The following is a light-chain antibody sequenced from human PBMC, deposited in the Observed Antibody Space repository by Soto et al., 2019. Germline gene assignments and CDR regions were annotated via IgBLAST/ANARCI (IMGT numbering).Light chain of an antibody. CDR1: SSDVGSYKF. Sequence: QSALTQPASVPGSPGQSITISCTGTSSDVGSYKFVSWYQQHPVKAPKLMIYEGSKRPSGVSNRFSGSKSGNTASLTISGLQAEDEADYYCCSYAGSSTLVFGGGTKVTVL. CDR3: CSYAGSSTLV. CDR2: EGS. J-gene: IGLJ2*01. V-gene: IGLV2-23*01.